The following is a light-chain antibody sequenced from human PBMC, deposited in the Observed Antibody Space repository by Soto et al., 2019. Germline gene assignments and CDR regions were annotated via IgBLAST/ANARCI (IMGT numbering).Light chain of an antibody. J-gene: IGLJ1*01. Sequence: QYALTQPACVSGCPGQLITISCTGTSSDVGGYNYVSWYQQHPGKAPKLMLYDVSNRPSGVSNRFSGSKSGNTASLTISGLQAEDKADYDCSSYTSSSVLVFGTGTKVTVL. V-gene: IGLV2-14*01. CDR2: DVS. CDR1: SSDVGGYNY. CDR3: SSYTSSSVLV.